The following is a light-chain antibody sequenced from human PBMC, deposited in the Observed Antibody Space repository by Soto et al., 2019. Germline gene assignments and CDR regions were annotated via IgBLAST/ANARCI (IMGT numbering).Light chain of an antibody. V-gene: IGLV2-23*02. CDR1: SSDVGSYNL. CDR2: EVS. J-gene: IGLJ3*02. Sequence: QSALTQPASVSGSPGQSITISCTGTSSDVGSYNLVSWYQQHPGKAPKLMIYEVSKRPSGVSNRISGSKSGNTASLTISGLQAEDEADYYCSSWAGSSTLWVFGGGTKLTVL. CDR3: SSWAGSSTLWV.